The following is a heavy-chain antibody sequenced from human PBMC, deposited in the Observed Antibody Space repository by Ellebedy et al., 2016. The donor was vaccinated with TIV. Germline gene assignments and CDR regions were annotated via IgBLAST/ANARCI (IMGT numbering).Heavy chain of an antibody. J-gene: IGHJ3*02. CDR2: IPRDSDAI. D-gene: IGHD1-1*01. CDR1: GFTFSSFS. CDR3: VRDLHWAFDI. Sequence: PGGSLRLSFSASGFTFSSFSMNWVRQAPGKGLEWVSYIPRDSDAISYADSVKARFTISRDNAKNSLYLQMNSLRDADTAVYYCVRDLHWAFDIWGQGTVVTVSS. V-gene: IGHV3-48*02.